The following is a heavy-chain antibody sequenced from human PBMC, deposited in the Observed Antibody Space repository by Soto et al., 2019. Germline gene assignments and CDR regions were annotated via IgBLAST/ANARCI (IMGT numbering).Heavy chain of an antibody. CDR1: VSSISSCGHY. CDR3: ARAGIPAAPYAY. J-gene: IGHJ4*02. V-gene: IGHV4-30-4*01. Sequence: TLSLTCTVSVSSISSCGHYWVWIRHPPGKALEWIGYIYHTGSTYFNPSLKSRISMSVDTSKIQIYLNVTSVTAADAAVYFCARAGIPAAPYAYWGQGTLVTVSS. D-gene: IGHD2-2*01. CDR2: IYHTGST.